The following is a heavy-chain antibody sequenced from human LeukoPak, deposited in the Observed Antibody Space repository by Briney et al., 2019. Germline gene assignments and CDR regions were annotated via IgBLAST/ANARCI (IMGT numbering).Heavy chain of an antibody. CDR3: ARGKAQLWGDAFDI. D-gene: IGHD5-18*01. V-gene: IGHV4-30-2*01. Sequence: SETLSLTCAVSGGSISSGGYSWSWIRQPPGKGLEWIGYIYHSGSTYYNPSLKSRVTISVDRSKNQFSLKLSSVTAADTAVYYCARGKAQLWGDAFDIWGQGTMVTVSS. CDR2: IYHSGST. J-gene: IGHJ3*02. CDR1: GGSISSGGYS.